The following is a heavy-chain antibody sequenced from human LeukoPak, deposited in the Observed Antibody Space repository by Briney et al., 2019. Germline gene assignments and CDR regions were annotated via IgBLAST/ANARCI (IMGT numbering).Heavy chain of an antibody. CDR3: ARCGSIAARLPSHYYYYYGMDV. J-gene: IGHJ6*02. Sequence: KPSETLSLTCTVSGGSISSRNYYWGWIRQPPGKGLEWITSIHYSGSIYYNPSLESRITISLDTSENQFSLKLSSVTAADTAVYYCARCGSIAARLPSHYYYYYGMDVWGQGTTVTVSS. D-gene: IGHD6-6*01. CDR2: IHYSGSI. CDR1: GGSISSRNYY. V-gene: IGHV4-39*01.